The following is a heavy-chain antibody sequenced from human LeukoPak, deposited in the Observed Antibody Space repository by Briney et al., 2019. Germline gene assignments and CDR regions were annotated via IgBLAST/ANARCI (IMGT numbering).Heavy chain of an antibody. CDR1: GFTFSSYG. J-gene: IGHJ3*02. Sequence: PGGSLRLSCAASGFTFSSYGMHWVRQAPGKGLEWVAVIWYDGSNKYYADSVKGRFTISRDNSKNTLYLQMNSLRAEDTAVYYCARFETAGGDAFDIWGQGTMVTVSS. V-gene: IGHV3-33*01. D-gene: IGHD3-16*01. CDR3: ARFETAGGDAFDI. CDR2: IWYDGSNK.